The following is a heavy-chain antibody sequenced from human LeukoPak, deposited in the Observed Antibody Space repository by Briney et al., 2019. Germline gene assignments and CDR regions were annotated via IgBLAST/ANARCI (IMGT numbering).Heavy chain of an antibody. J-gene: IGHJ4*02. CDR2: INPNSGGT. CDR3: ARGSSSWYGGGDY. Sequence: ASVKVSCKASGYTFTGYYMHWVRHAPGQGLEWMGWINPNSGGTNYAQKFQGRVTMTRDTSISTAYMELSRLRSDDTAVYYCARGSSSWYGGGDYWGQGTLVTVSS. CDR1: GYTFTGYY. V-gene: IGHV1-2*02. D-gene: IGHD6-13*01.